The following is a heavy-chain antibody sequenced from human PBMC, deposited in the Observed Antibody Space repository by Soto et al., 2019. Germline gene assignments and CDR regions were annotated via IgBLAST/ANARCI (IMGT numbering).Heavy chain of an antibody. CDR3: AREFRYCGGECYWYFDL. V-gene: IGHV4-31*03. J-gene: IGHJ2*01. CDR2: MSYSGST. CDR1: GGSISSGGYY. D-gene: IGHD2-21*01. Sequence: QVQLQESGPGLVKPSQTLSLTCTVSGGSISSGGYYWSWSRQHPGKGLEWIGYMSYSGSTYYTPSLKSRVTISGDTSKNRFSLKLSSVTAVDTPVDYCAREFRYCGGECYWYFDLWGRGTLVTVTS.